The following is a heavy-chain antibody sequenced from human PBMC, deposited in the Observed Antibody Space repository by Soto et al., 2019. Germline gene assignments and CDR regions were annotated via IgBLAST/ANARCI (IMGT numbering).Heavy chain of an antibody. CDR1: GFSFSSHW. D-gene: IGHD6-19*01. J-gene: IGHJ4*02. CDR3: ARGVAGSGTANDY. Sequence: EVQLVESGGGSVQPGGSLRLSCAASGFSFSSHWMVWVRQAPGKGLVWVSRIISDGRTTSYANWVQGRFTISRDNAKNTVYLQMNSLRVEDTAVYYCARGVAGSGTANDYWGQGTLVTVSS. CDR2: IISDGRTT. V-gene: IGHV3-74*01.